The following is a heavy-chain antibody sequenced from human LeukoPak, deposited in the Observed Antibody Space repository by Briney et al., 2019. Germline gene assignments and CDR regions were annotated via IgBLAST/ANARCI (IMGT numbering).Heavy chain of an antibody. V-gene: IGHV4-34*01. CDR2: INHSGSA. D-gene: IGHD2-2*01. CDR1: GGSFSGYY. J-gene: IGHJ4*02. CDR3: ARGLRREDIVVVPAATRRESLSSQRLNFDY. Sequence: SETLSLTCAVYGGSFSGYYWSWIRQPPGKGLEWIGEINHSGSANYNPSLKSRVTISVDTSKNQFSLKLSSVTAADTAVYYCARGLRREDIVVVPAATRRESLSSQRLNFDYWGQGTLVTVSS.